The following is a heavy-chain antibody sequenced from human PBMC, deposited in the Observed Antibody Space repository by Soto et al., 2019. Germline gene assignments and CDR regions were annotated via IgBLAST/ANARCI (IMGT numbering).Heavy chain of an antibody. CDR2: IFSNDEK. J-gene: IGHJ5*02. D-gene: IGHD1-1*01. CDR3: ERTQLEISPNWLDP. CDR1: GFSLSKARMG. V-gene: IGHV2-26*01. Sequence: SGPTLVNPTDTLTLTCTVSGFSLSKARMGVSWIRQPPGKALEWLAHIFSNDEKSYSTPLNSRLTISKDTSKSQVVLTMTNMEPVDNATYSCERTQLEISPNWLDPWGQGNXVPVSS.